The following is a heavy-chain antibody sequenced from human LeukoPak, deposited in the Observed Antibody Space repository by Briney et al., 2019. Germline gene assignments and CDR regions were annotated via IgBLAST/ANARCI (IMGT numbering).Heavy chain of an antibody. CDR3: ARAIIAAASAEYFQH. Sequence: NPSETLSLTCSVSGGSVRSDISHWSWIRQPPGKGLEWIGEINHSGSTNYNPSLKSRVTISVDTSKNQFSLKLSSVTAADTAVYYCARAIIAAASAEYFQHWGQGTLVTVSS. V-gene: IGHV4-61*01. CDR2: INHSGST. D-gene: IGHD6-13*01. J-gene: IGHJ1*01. CDR1: GGSVRSDISH.